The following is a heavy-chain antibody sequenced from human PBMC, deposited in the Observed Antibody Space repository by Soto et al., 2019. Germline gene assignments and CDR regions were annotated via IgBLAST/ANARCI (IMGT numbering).Heavy chain of an antibody. V-gene: IGHV3-30-3*01. J-gene: IGHJ6*02. D-gene: IGHD5-12*01. CDR3: ARGGDGYNWWFGYYYYYGMDV. Sequence: GGSLRLSCAASGFTFSSYAMHWVRQAPGKGLEWAAVISYDGSNKYYADSVKGRFTISRDNSKNTLYLQMNSLRAEDTAVYYCARGGDGYNWWFGYYYYYGMDVWGQGTTVTVSS. CDR1: GFTFSSYA. CDR2: ISYDGSNK.